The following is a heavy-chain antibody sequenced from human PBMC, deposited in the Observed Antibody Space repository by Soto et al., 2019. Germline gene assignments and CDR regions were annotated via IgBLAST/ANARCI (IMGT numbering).Heavy chain of an antibody. Sequence: SGKVSCKASGGTFSSYAISWVRQAPGQGLEWMGGIIPIFGTANYAQKFQGRVTITADKSTSTAYMELSSLRSEDTAVYYCARDRRYYDSSGYYLDYWGQGTLVTVSS. CDR2: IIPIFGTA. V-gene: IGHV1-69*06. CDR1: GGTFSSYA. CDR3: ARDRRYYDSSGYYLDY. D-gene: IGHD3-22*01. J-gene: IGHJ4*02.